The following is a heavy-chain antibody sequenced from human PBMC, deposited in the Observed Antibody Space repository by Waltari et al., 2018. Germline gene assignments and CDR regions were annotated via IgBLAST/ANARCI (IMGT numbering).Heavy chain of an antibody. V-gene: IGHV1-69-2*01. D-gene: IGHD3-22*01. J-gene: IGHJ3*02. CDR3: ATDSGQTNYYDSSGYNNAFDI. CDR1: GNTFIDYY. Sequence: EVQLVQSGAEVKKPGASVKVSCNLSGNTFIDYYIHWVQQATGNGLQWMGLVDPEDGKTTYAQKFQGRVNITAYTFTYTAYMELSSLRSEDTAVYYCATDSGQTNYYDSSGYNNAFDIWGQGTMVTVSP. CDR2: VDPEDGKT.